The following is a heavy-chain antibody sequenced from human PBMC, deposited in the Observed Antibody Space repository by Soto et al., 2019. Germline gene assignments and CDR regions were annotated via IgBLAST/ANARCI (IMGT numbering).Heavy chain of an antibody. J-gene: IGHJ6*02. CDR1: GYTFTGYY. D-gene: IGHD2-21*02. CDR3: ARGADIVVVTAVSYGMDV. Sequence: GASVKVSCKASGYTFTGYYMHWVRQAPGQGLEWIGWINPNSGGTNYAQKFQGWVTMTRDTSISTAYMELSRLRSDDTAVYYCARGADIVVVTAVSYGMDVWGQGTTVTVSS. CDR2: INPNSGGT. V-gene: IGHV1-2*04.